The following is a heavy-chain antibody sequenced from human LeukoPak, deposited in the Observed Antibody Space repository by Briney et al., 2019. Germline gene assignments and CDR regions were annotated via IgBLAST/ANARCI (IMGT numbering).Heavy chain of an antibody. CDR2: IYYSGST. D-gene: IGHD3-10*01. V-gene: IGHV4-39*07. CDR3: ARGRVRGKNGNYFDY. Sequence: SETLSLTCTVSGGSIHRSTYYWGWIRQPPGKGLEWIGSIYYSGSTYYNPSLKSRVTISVDTSKNQFSLKLSSVTAADTAVYYCARGRVRGKNGNYFDYWGQGTLVTVSS. J-gene: IGHJ4*02. CDR1: GGSIHRSTYY.